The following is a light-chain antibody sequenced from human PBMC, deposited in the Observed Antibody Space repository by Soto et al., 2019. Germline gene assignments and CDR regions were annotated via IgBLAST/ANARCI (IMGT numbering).Light chain of an antibody. J-gene: IGKJ1*01. V-gene: IGKV1-27*01. CDR1: QGISNY. CDR3: QKYDSAPWT. Sequence: DIQMTQSPSSLSVSVRERVTITCRASQGISNYLAWYQQKPVKVPKLLIYAASTLQSGVPSRFSGSGSGTDFTITISSLQPEDVATYYCQKYDSAPWTFGQGTKVESK. CDR2: AAS.